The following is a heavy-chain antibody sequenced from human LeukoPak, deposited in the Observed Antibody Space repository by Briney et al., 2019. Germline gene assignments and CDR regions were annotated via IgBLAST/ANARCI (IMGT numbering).Heavy chain of an antibody. V-gene: IGHV3-23*01. Sequence: PGGSLRLSCAASGFTFSSNAMSWVRQAPGKGLEWVSAISGGGGGTYYADSVKGRFTISRDNSKNALYLQMNSLRADDTAVYYCAKGRSSSWYSAFDYWGQGTLVTVSS. CDR3: AKGRSSSWYSAFDY. CDR1: GFTFSSNA. J-gene: IGHJ4*02. CDR2: ISGGGGGT. D-gene: IGHD6-13*01.